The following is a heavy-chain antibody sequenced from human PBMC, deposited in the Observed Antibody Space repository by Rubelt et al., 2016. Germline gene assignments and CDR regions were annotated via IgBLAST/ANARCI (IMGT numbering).Heavy chain of an antibody. J-gene: IGHJ3*02. V-gene: IGHV3-7*05. D-gene: IGHD6-19*01. Sequence: EVQLLESGGGLVQPGGSLRLSCAASGFTFSSYWMSWVRQAPGKGLEWVANIKQDGSEKYYVDSVKGRFTISRDNAKNSLYLQMNSLRAEDTAVYYCARVASGWYDDAVDIWGQGTMVTVSS. CDR1: GFTFSSYW. CDR2: IKQDGSEK. CDR3: ARVASGWYDDAVDI.